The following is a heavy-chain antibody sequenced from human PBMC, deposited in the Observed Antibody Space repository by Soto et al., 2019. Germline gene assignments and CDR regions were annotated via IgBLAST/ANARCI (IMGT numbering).Heavy chain of an antibody. Sequence: KQSQTLSLTCAISGESVSSNSAAWNWIRQSPSRGLEWLGRTYYRSKWYNDYAVSVKSRITINPDTSKNQFSLQLNSVTPEDTAVYYCASERGYSGYDRHSYYYYYYMDVWGKGTTVTVSS. CDR1: GESVSSNSAA. CDR2: TYYRSKWYN. D-gene: IGHD5-12*01. J-gene: IGHJ6*03. CDR3: ASERGYSGYDRHSYYYYYYMDV. V-gene: IGHV6-1*01.